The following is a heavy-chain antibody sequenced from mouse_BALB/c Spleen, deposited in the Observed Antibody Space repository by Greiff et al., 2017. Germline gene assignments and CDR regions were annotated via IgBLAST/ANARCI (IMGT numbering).Heavy chain of an antibody. CDR2: INPYNGDT. CDR1: GYSFTGYF. Sequence: EVKLMESGPELVKPGASVKISCKASGYSFTGYFMNWVKQSHGKSLEWIGRINPYNGDTFYNQKFKGKATLTVDKSSSTAHMELLSLTSEDSAVYYCGRGGNGYDGGYYFDYWGQGTTLTVSS. D-gene: IGHD2-2*01. V-gene: IGHV1-37*01. CDR3: GRGGNGYDGGYYFDY. J-gene: IGHJ2*01.